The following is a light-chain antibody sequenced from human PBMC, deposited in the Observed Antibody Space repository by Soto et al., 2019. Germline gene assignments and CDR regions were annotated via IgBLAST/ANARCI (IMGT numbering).Light chain of an antibody. J-gene: IGKJ4*01. V-gene: IGKV3-15*01. Sequence: EIVMTQSPATLSVSPGERATLSCWASRSVGNNLAWYNKKPGQAPRLLIYDAYTRATAIPARFSASGSGTEYTLTISSLQSEDSAVYYCQQCSWHPFTVTFGGGTKVEIK. CDR2: DAY. CDR3: QQCSWHPFTVT. CDR1: RSVGNN.